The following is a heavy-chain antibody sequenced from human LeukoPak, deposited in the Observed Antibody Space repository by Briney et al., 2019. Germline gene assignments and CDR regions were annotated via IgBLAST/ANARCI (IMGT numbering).Heavy chain of an antibody. J-gene: IGHJ4*02. CDR2: IYATGST. Sequence: PSETLSLTCTVSGGSISSYYWSWIRQPAGKGLEWIGRIYATGSTNYNPSLKGRVTMSVDTSKNQFSLNLNSVTAADTAVYYCARVGYGSGWYPLDHWGQGTLVTVSS. V-gene: IGHV4-4*07. CDR3: ARVGYGSGWYPLDH. CDR1: GGSISSYY. D-gene: IGHD6-19*01.